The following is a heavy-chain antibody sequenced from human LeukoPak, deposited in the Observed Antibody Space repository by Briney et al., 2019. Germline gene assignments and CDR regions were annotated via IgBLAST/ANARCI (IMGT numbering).Heavy chain of an antibody. CDR3: ARGRGVREVKYNWFDP. D-gene: IGHD3-10*01. V-gene: IGHV1-8*01. J-gene: IGHJ5*02. Sequence: GASVKVSCKASGYTFTSYDINWVRQATGQGLEWMGWMNPNSGNTGYAQKFQGRVTMTRNTSVSTAYMELSSLRSEDTAVYYCARGRGVREVKYNWFDPWGQGTLVTVSS. CDR2: MNPNSGNT. CDR1: GYTFTSYD.